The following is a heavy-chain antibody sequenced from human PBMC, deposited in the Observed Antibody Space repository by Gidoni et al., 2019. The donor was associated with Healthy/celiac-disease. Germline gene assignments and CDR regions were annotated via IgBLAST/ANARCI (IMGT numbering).Heavy chain of an antibody. CDR2: ISSSSSYI. D-gene: IGHD3-22*01. CDR1: GFTFSIYS. Sequence: EVQLVASGGGLVKPGGSLRLSCAPSGFTFSIYSMNWVRQAPGKGLEWCSSISSSSSYIYYADSVKGRFTISRDNAKNSLYLQMNSLRAEDTAVYYCARDFLPLVVIPRGFDYWGQGTLVTVSS. V-gene: IGHV3-21*01. CDR3: ARDFLPLVVIPRGFDY. J-gene: IGHJ4*02.